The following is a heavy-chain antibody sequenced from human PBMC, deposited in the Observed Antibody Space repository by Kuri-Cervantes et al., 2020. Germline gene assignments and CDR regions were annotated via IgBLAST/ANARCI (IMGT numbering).Heavy chain of an antibody. J-gene: IGHJ4*02. D-gene: IGHD4-17*01. CDR2: IYYSGST. Sequence: ESLKISCTVSGGSISSSSYYWGWIRQPPGKGLEWIGSIYYSGSTYYNPSLKSRVTISVDRSKNQFSLKLSSVTAADTAVYYCARQSGTVTLDYWGQGTLVTVSS. CDR3: ARQSGTVTLDY. CDR1: GGSISSSSYY. V-gene: IGHV4-39*01.